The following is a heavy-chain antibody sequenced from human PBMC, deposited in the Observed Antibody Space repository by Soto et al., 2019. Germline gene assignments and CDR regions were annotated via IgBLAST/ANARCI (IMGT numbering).Heavy chain of an antibody. Sequence: SETLSLTCTVSGGSISSSSYYWVWIRQPPGKGLEWIGSIYYSGSTYYNPSLKSRVTISVDTSKNQFSLKLSSVTAADTAVYYCARREQWLTTGGMDVWGQGTTVTGSS. V-gene: IGHV4-39*01. CDR1: GGSISSSSYY. J-gene: IGHJ6*02. D-gene: IGHD6-19*01. CDR3: ARREQWLTTGGMDV. CDR2: IYYSGST.